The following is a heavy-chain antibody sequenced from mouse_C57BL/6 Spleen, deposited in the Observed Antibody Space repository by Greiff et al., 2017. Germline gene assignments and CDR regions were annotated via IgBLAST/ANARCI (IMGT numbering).Heavy chain of an antibody. D-gene: IGHD4-1*01. Sequence: QVQLQQSGPELVKPGASVKISCKASGYAFSSSWMNWVKQRHGKGLEWIGRFYPGDGDTNYNGKFKGKATLTADKSSSTAYMQLSSLTSEDSAVYFCARVWDGVDYWGQGTTLTVSS. J-gene: IGHJ2*01. CDR2: FYPGDGDT. V-gene: IGHV1-82*01. CDR3: ARVWDGVDY. CDR1: GYAFSSSW.